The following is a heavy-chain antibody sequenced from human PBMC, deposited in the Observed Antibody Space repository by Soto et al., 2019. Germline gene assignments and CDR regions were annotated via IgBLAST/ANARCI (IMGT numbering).Heavy chain of an antibody. CDR1: CESVSLGTTC. V-gene: IGHV4-61*01. D-gene: IGHD6-19*01. Sequence: SDPLSLTFTVYCESVSLGTTCWRWIRQPPGKALEWIAYLCYSGNTNYNPSLKSRVTISRDTSRNQFSLRMTSVTADDTAVYFCARSGGGSGWLGGQGTLVTVSS. J-gene: IGHJ4*02. CDR2: LCYSGNT. CDR3: ARSGGGSGWL.